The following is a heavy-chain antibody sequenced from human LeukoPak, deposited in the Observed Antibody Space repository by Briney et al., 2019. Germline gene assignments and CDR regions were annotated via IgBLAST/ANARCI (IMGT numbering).Heavy chain of an antibody. CDR3: AKRGVVIRVFLVGFHKEAYYFDS. Sequence: GGSLRLSCAVSGITLSNYGMSWVRQAPGKGLEWVAGLSGSGGGTDYADSVQGRFTISRDNPKNTLYLQMNSLRAEDTAVYFCAKRGVVIRVFLVGFHKEAYYFDSWGQGALVTVSS. D-gene: IGHD3-10*01. J-gene: IGHJ4*02. CDR2: LSGSGGGT. V-gene: IGHV3-23*01. CDR1: GITLSNYG.